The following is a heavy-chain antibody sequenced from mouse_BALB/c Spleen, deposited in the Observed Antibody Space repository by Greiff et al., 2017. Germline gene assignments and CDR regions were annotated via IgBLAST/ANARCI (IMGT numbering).Heavy chain of an antibody. CDR1: GYTFTSYW. CDR3: TRYYGSNFDY. J-gene: IGHJ2*01. V-gene: IGHV1-69*02. CDR2: IYPSDSYT. Sequence: QVQLKQPGAELVRPGASVKLSCKASGYTFTSYWINWVKQRPGQGLEWIGNIYPSDSYTNYNQKFKDKATLTVDKSSSTAYMQLSSPTSEDSAVYYCTRYYGSNFDYWGQGTTLTVSS. D-gene: IGHD1-1*01.